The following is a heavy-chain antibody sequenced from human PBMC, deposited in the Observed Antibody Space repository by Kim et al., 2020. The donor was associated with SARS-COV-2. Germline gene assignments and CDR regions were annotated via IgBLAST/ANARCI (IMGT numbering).Heavy chain of an antibody. CDR2: VSYDGTTK. CDR1: GFTFTNYG. CDR3: AKAALSDTIMSAFDI. J-gene: IGHJ3*02. Sequence: GGSLRLSCAASGFTFTNYGMHWVRQAPGKGLEWVAVVSYDGTTKYYVDSVKGRFTVSRDNSRNTLYLQMNSLRAEDSAVYYCAKAALSDTIMSAFDIWGQGTMVTVSS. V-gene: IGHV3-30*18. D-gene: IGHD3-16*01.